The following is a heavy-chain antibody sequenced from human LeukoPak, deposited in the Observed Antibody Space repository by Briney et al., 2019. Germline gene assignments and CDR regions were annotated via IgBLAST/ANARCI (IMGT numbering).Heavy chain of an antibody. CDR1: GYTFTGYY. J-gene: IGHJ4*02. V-gene: IGHV1-2*06. CDR3: ARDLDSSSWYYFDY. Sequence: ASVKVSCKASGYTFTGYYMHWVRQAPGQGLEWMGRINPNSGGTNYAQKFQGRVTMTRDTSISTAYMELSRLRSDDTAVYYCARDLDSSSWYYFDYWGQATLLTVSS. D-gene: IGHD6-13*01. CDR2: INPNSGGT.